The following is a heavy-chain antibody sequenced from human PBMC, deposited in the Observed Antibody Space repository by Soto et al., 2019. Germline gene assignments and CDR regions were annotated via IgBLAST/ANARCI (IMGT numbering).Heavy chain of an antibody. J-gene: IGHJ4*02. V-gene: IGHV1-69*01. CDR3: ARAFPDGWVEPGVVRGYLDT. CDR2: IIPIFGTI. CDR1: VEFFSNYG. Sequence: QAQLVQSGAEVKEPGSSVKVSCKASVEFFSNYGISWVRQAPGQGREWMGGIIPIFGTISYAEKFQGRVTITADESTNTVYMQLRSLRSADTAVYYCARAFPDGWVEPGVVRGYLDTWGRGTLVTVSS. D-gene: IGHD3-10*01.